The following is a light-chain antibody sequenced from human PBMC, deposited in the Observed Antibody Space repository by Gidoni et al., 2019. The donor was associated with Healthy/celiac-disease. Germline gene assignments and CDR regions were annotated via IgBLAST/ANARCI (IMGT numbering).Light chain of an antibody. J-gene: IGKJ1*01. CDR2: GAS. V-gene: IGKV3-20*01. CDR1: QCVSSSY. CDR3: QQYGSSPKT. Sequence: EIVLTQSPGTLSLYPGERATLSCRASQCVSSSYLAWYQQKPGQAPRLLIYGASSRATGIPDRFSGSGSGTDFTLTISRLEPEDFAVYYCQQYGSSPKTFGQGTKVEIK.